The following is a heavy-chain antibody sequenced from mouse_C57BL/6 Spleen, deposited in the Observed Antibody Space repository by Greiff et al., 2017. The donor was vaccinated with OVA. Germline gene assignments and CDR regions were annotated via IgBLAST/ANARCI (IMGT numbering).Heavy chain of an antibody. V-gene: IGHV5-6*01. D-gene: IGHD2-2*01. Sequence: EVKLMESGGDLVKPGGSLKLSCAASGFTFSSYGMSWVRQTPDKRLEWVATISSGGSYTYYPDSVKGRFTISRDNAKNTLYLQMSSLKSEDTAMYYCARLYGYDEYFDVWGTVTTVTVSS. J-gene: IGHJ1*03. CDR2: ISSGGSYT. CDR3: ARLYGYDEYFDV. CDR1: GFTFSSYG.